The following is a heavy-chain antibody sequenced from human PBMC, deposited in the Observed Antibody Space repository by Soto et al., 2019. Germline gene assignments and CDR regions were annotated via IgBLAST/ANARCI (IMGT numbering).Heavy chain of an antibody. CDR1: GFTFSSYA. J-gene: IGHJ4*02. V-gene: IGHV3-23*01. Sequence: GGSLRLSCGASGFTFSSYAMSWVRQAPGKGLEWVSTCGRGGGTYYAGSVKGRFTISRDNSKNTLYLQMNSLRVEDTAVYYCARRGFGSSVSLHYFDYWGQGTLVTVSS. CDR2: TCGRGGGT. CDR3: ARRGFGSSVSLHYFDY. D-gene: IGHD6-13*01.